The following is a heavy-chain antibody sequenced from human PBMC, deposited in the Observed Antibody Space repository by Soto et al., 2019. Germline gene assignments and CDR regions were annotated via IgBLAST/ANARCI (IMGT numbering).Heavy chain of an antibody. V-gene: IGHV4-59*08. Sequence: TSETLSLTCTFSSGSIRLYYWTLIRQPPGKGLEWIGYIYYSGSTNYNPSLKSRVTMSIDTSKNQFSLKLTSVTAADTTVYYCATYDVDTAMDHWGQGTLVTVSS. J-gene: IGHJ1*01. CDR3: ATYDVDTAMDH. D-gene: IGHD5-18*01. CDR2: IYYSGST. CDR1: SGSIRLYY.